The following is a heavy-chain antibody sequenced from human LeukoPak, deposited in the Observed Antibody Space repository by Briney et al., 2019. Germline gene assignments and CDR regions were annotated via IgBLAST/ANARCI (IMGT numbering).Heavy chain of an antibody. CDR3: ARQPAATASFDY. CDR1: GGSFSGYY. Sequence: SSETLSLTCAVYGGSFSGYYWSWIRQPPGKGLEWIAYIYYNGNTNYNPSLKSRVIISVDTSKNQFSLQLTSVTAADTAVYYCARQPAATASFDYWGQGTLATVSS. V-gene: IGHV4-59*08. D-gene: IGHD2-2*01. J-gene: IGHJ4*02. CDR2: IYYNGNT.